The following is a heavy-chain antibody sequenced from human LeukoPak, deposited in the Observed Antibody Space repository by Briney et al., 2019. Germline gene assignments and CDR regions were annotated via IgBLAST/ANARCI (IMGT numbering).Heavy chain of an antibody. J-gene: IGHJ4*02. CDR1: GFTFSSYA. Sequence: LTGGSLRLSCAASGFTFSSYAMSWVRQTPGKGLEWVSAISGSGGSTYYADSVKGGFTISRDNSKNTLYLQMNSLRAEDTAVYYCPKDGIVRFLEWLLYFDYWGQGTLVTVSS. D-gene: IGHD3-3*01. CDR3: PKDGIVRFLEWLLYFDY. CDR2: ISGSGGST. V-gene: IGHV3-23*01.